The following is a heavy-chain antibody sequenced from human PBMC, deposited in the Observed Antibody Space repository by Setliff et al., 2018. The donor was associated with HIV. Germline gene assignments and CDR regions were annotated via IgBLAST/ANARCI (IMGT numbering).Heavy chain of an antibody. J-gene: IGHJ4*02. CDR3: VSGPLSGYGYYFDY. V-gene: IGHV4-38-2*01. CDR1: GYSVSSGYY. D-gene: IGHD3-3*01. Sequence: SENLSLTCAVSGYSVSSGYYWGWIRQPPGKGLEWIGSFYHSGSTFYNPSLKSRVTISLDTSKNQFSLKLRSVTAADTAVYYCVSGPLSGYGYYFDYWGQGALVTVSS. CDR2: FYHSGST.